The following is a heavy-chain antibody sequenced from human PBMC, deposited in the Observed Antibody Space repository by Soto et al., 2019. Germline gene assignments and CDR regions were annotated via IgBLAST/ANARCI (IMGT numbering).Heavy chain of an antibody. V-gene: IGHV1-58*01. CDR2: IVVGSGNT. CDR1: GFSFTSSA. J-gene: IGHJ6*02. CDR3: AAGDGEKYYYYYGMDV. Sequence: VKGPCNASGFSFTSSALRWVRQARGQRLEWIGWIVVGSGNTNYAQKFQERVTITRDMSTSTAYMELSSLRSEDTAVYYCAAGDGEKYYYYYGMDVWGQGTTVTVSS.